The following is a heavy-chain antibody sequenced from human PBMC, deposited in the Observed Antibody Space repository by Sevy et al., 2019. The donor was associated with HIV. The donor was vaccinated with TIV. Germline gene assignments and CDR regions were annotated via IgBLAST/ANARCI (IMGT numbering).Heavy chain of an antibody. CDR1: GGSISSSSYY. D-gene: IGHD6-6*01. CDR3: AIGVSSSRGFDY. J-gene: IGHJ4*02. CDR2: IYYSGST. Sequence: LETLSLTCTVSGGSISSSSYYWGSIRQPPAKGLEWIGRIYYSGSTYYNPSLKSRVTISVDTSKNQFSLKLSSVTAADTAVYYCAIGVSSSRGFDYWGQGTLVTVSS. V-gene: IGHV4-39*01.